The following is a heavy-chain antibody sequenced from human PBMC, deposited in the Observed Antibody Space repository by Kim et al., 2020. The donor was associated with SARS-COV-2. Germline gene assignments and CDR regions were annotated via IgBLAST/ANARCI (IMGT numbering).Heavy chain of an antibody. CDR1: GGSIGSYY. CDR2: IYYSGST. D-gene: IGHD4-17*01. V-gene: IGHV4-59*01. J-gene: IGHJ4*02. Sequence: SETLSLTCSVSGGSIGSYYWSWIRQPPGKGLEWIGYIYYSGSTNYNPSLQSRVTISVDTSKNQFSLKLSSVTAADTAVYYCARGGGDYFDYWGQGTLVTVSS. CDR3: ARGGGDYFDY.